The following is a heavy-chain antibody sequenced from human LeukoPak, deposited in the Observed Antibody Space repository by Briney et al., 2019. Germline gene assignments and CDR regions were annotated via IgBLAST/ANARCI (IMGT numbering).Heavy chain of an antibody. CDR3: AKDLFPVVVTASPAEYFQH. CDR1: GFTFSSYA. J-gene: IGHJ1*01. D-gene: IGHD2-21*02. V-gene: IGHV3-23*01. CDR2: ISGSGGST. Sequence: GGSLRLSCAASGFTFSSYAMSWVRQAPGKGLEWVSAISGSGGSTYYADSVKSRFTISRDNSKNTLYLQMNSLRAEDTAVYYCAKDLFPVVVTASPAEYFQHWGQGTLVTVSS.